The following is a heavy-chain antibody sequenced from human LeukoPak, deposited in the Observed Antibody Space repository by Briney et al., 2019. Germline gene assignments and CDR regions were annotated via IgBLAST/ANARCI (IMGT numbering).Heavy chain of an antibody. CDR3: ARDLGLFYGSGVFDY. J-gene: IGHJ4*02. CDR1: GFTFSSYS. CDR2: ISSSSSTI. V-gene: IGHV3-48*04. Sequence: GGSLRLSCAASGFTFSSYSMNWVRQAPGKGLEWVSYISSSSSTIYYADSVKGRFTISRDNAKNSLYLQMNSLRAEDTAVYYCARDLGLFYGSGVFDYWGQGTLVTVSS. D-gene: IGHD3-10*01.